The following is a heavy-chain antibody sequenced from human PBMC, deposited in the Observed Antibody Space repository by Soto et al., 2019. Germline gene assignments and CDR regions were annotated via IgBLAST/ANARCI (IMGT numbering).Heavy chain of an antibody. CDR1: GIIFTNYW. V-gene: IGHV3-74*01. CDR2: IDNDGSGT. Sequence: EVQMVESGGGLVQPGGSLRLSCAASGIIFTNYWMHWVRQAPGKGLVRGSRIDNDGSGTSHADSVKGRFTISRYNSKNTVYLQMNSLRSDDTAVYHSTPVFEYCGQGTLVTVSS. J-gene: IGHJ4*02. CDR3: TPVFEY.